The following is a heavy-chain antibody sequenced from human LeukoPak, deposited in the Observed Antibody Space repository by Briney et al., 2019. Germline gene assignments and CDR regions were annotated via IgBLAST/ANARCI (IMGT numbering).Heavy chain of an antibody. J-gene: IGHJ4*02. CDR1: GFTFSSYA. CDR3: AKAEYCTGARCYSAAFAY. D-gene: IGHD2-8*02. V-gene: IGHV3-23*01. CDR2: IGAGGTFT. Sequence: TGGSLRLSCTASGFTFSSYAMNWVRQAPGKGLEWVPGIGAGGTFTYYADSVKGRFTIFRDNSRNTLYLQMNSLRAEDTAVYYCAKAEYCTGARCYSAAFAYWGQGTLVTVSS.